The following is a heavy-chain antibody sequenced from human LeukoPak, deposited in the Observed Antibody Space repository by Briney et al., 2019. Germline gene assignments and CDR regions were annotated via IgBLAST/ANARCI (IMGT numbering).Heavy chain of an antibody. CDR3: ARGALGKGVDY. J-gene: IGHJ4*02. Sequence: GGPLRLSCAASGFPFSSYSMNWVRQAPGKGLEWVSSISSSSSYISYAASVKGRFTISRDNAKNSLYLQMNSLRAEDTAVYYCARGALGKGVDYWGQGTLVTVSS. D-gene: IGHD3-16*01. V-gene: IGHV3-21*01. CDR2: ISSSSSYI. CDR1: GFPFSSYS.